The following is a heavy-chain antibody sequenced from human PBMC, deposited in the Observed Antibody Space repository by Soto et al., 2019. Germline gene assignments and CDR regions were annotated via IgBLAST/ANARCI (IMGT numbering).Heavy chain of an antibody. CDR2: IKQDGSEK. V-gene: IGHV3-7*01. Sequence: EVQLVETGGVLVQPGGSLRLSCAASGFTFSSYWMSWVRQAPGKGLEWVANIKQDGSEKYYVDSVKGRFTISRDNAKNSLYLQMNSLRAEDTAVYYCARHVLRRAFSGAQGGLDYWGQGTLVTVSS. D-gene: IGHD3-10*01. CDR1: GFTFSSYW. CDR3: ARHVLRRAFSGAQGGLDY. J-gene: IGHJ4*02.